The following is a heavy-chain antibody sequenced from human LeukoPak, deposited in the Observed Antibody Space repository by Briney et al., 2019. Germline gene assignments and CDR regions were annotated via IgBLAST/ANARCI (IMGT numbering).Heavy chain of an antibody. CDR2: ISSGGSTI. CDR1: GFTFSDYY. Sequence: GGSLRLSCAASGFTFSDYYMSWIRQAPGKGLEWVSYISSGGSTIYYADSVKGRFTISRDNAKNSLYLQMNSLRAEDTAMYYCARDRSTYYDSSGLGNFQHWGQGTLVTVSS. CDR3: ARDRSTYYDSSGLGNFQH. V-gene: IGHV3-11*04. J-gene: IGHJ1*01. D-gene: IGHD3-22*01.